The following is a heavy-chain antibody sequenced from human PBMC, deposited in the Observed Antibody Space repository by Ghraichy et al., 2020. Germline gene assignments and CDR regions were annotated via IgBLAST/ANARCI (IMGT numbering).Heavy chain of an antibody. V-gene: IGHV4-34*01. CDR1: GGSFSGYY. CDR2: ISHSGIT. Sequence: SETLSLTCAVYGASLSGYGGSFSGYYWTWIRQSPGKGLEWIGEISHSGITKYNPSLESRVTISRDTSKNHFSVELRSVTAADAAVYYCARDSSRYQFENRKYYFDYWGQGTLVTVSS. CDR3: ARDSSRYQFENRKYYFDY. D-gene: IGHD6-13*01. J-gene: IGHJ4*02.